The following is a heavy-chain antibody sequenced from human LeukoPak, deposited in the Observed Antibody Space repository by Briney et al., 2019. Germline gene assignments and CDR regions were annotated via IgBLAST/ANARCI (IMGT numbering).Heavy chain of an antibody. D-gene: IGHD5-18*01. J-gene: IGHJ4*02. V-gene: IGHV3-7*01. CDR2: IKQDGSEK. CDR1: GFTFSSYW. CDR3: ARDENKGYSYGLSGDY. Sequence: GGSLRLSCAASGFTFSSYWMSWVRQAPGKGLEWVANIKQDGSEKYYVDSVKGRFTISRDNAKNSLYLQMNSLRAEDTAVYYCARDENKGYSYGLSGDYWGQGTLVTVSS.